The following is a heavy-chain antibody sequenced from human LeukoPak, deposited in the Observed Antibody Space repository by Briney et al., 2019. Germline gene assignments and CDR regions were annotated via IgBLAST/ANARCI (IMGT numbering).Heavy chain of an antibody. Sequence: GGSQTLSCAASGFSLSEFVMSWVRQAPGKGLEWVALTRKDINHQYYGDSVKGRFIISRDNSRNTLYLQMNSLRAEDTAVYYCAKGLSNWGNFDHWGQGSLVTVSS. CDR2: TRKDINHQ. J-gene: IGHJ4*02. CDR1: GFSLSEFV. CDR3: AKGLSNWGNFDH. V-gene: IGHV3-30*02. D-gene: IGHD7-27*01.